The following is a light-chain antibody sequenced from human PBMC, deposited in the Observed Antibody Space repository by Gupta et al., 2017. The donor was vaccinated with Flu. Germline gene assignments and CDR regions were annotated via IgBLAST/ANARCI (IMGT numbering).Light chain of an antibody. V-gene: IGKV1-9*01. Sequence: DIHLTQSPSFLYASVGDRVSLTCRASQGIGSHLAWYQQKPGKAPKLLIYVASTLQSGVPSRFSGSRSGTEFTLTISSLQPEDSATYWCQQLTSYPLTFGGGTKVEIK. J-gene: IGKJ4*01. CDR3: QQLTSYPLT. CDR2: VAS. CDR1: QGIGSH.